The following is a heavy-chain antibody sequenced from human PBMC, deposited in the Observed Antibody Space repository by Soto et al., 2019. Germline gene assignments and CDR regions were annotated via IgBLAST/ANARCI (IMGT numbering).Heavy chain of an antibody. V-gene: IGHV1-69*01. CDR1: GGTFSSYA. Sequence: QVQLVQSGAEVKKPGSSVKVSCKASGGTFSSYAISWVRQAPGQGLEWMGGIIPIFGTANYAQKFQGRVTITADESTSTAYMELSSLRSEDTAVYYCARGGYCSGGSCYSGMDVWGQGTTVTVSS. CDR2: IIPIFGTA. D-gene: IGHD2-15*01. J-gene: IGHJ6*02. CDR3: ARGGYCSGGSCYSGMDV.